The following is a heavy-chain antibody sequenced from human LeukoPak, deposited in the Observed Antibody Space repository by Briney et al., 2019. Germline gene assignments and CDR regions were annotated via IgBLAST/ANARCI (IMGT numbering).Heavy chain of an antibody. J-gene: IGHJ4*02. Sequence: GGSLRLSCVASGFTFSAYYMTWVRQAPGKGLEWVANINGGGGEKNYVDSVKGRFTISRDNAKSSLYLQMNSLRDEDTAVYYCARDEDAFGGQGTLVTVSS. CDR3: ARDEDAF. CDR1: GFTFSAYY. CDR2: INGGGGEK. V-gene: IGHV3-7*01.